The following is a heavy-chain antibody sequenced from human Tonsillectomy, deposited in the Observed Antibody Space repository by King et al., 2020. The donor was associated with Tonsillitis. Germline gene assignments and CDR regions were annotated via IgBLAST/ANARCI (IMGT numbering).Heavy chain of an antibody. J-gene: IGHJ4*02. V-gene: IGHV4-38-2*02. CDR2: ISHSGTT. Sequence: QLQESGPGLVKPSETLSLTCTVSDYSISSGYYWGWIRQPPGKGLEWIGSISHSGTTYYNPSLKSRLTISLDTSKNQFSLKLSSVTAADPAVYYCARDKGGGWHDYWGQGTLVTVSS. D-gene: IGHD6-19*01. CDR3: ARDKGGGWHDY. CDR1: DYSISSGYY.